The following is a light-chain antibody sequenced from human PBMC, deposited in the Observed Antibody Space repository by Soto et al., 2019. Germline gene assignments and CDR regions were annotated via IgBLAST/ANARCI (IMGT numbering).Light chain of an antibody. J-gene: IGLJ3*02. V-gene: IGLV2-14*03. CDR1: SSDVGAYNY. Sequence: QSALTQPASVSGSPGQSITISCTGTSSDVGAYNYVSWYQQHPGKAPKVMIXDVSXXXXGXSNRFSGSKSGXTXSXTIXGXXXXXXXXYYCSSYTGSNTRVFGGGTKLTVL. CDR2: DVS. CDR3: SSYTGSNTRV.